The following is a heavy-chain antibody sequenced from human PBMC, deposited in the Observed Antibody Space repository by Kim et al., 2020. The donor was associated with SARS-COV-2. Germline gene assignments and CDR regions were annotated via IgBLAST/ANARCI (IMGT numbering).Heavy chain of an antibody. Sequence: GGSLRLSCAASGFTFSSYAMSWVRQAPGKGLEWVSAISGSGGSTYYADSVKGRFTISRDNSKNTLYLQMNSLRAEDTAVYYCAKDPLVRYYYDSSGYYLAYFDYWGQGTLVTVSS. CDR3: AKDPLVRYYYDSSGYYLAYFDY. CDR2: ISGSGGST. V-gene: IGHV3-23*01. J-gene: IGHJ4*02. CDR1: GFTFSSYA. D-gene: IGHD3-22*01.